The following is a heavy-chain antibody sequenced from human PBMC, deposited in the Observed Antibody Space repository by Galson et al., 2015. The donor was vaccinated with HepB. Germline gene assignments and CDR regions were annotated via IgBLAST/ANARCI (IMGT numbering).Heavy chain of an antibody. V-gene: IGHV1-18*01. J-gene: IGHJ5*02. Sequence: SVKVSCKASGYTFTSYGISWVRQAPGQGLEWMGWISAYNGNTNYAQKLQGRVTMTTDTSTSTAYMELRSLRSDDTAVYYCAREDRQASNGFLEGKNWFDPWGQGTLVTVSS. CDR2: ISAYNGNT. CDR1: GYTFTSYG. CDR3: AREDRQASNGFLEGKNWFDP. D-gene: IGHD3-3*01.